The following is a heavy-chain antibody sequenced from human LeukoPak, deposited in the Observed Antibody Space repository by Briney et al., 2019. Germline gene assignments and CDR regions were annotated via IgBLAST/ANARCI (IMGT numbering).Heavy chain of an antibody. CDR3: ARRGSCSVGTCYYFDY. CDR2: ISYDGSNK. D-gene: IGHD2-15*01. V-gene: IGHV3-30*03. J-gene: IGHJ4*02. Sequence: GGSLRLSCAASGFTFSSYWMHWVRQAPGMGLEWVAVISYDGSNKYYVDSVKGRFTISRDNSENTLYLQMNSLRAEDTAVYYCARRGSCSVGTCYYFDYWGQGNLVTVSS. CDR1: GFTFSSYW.